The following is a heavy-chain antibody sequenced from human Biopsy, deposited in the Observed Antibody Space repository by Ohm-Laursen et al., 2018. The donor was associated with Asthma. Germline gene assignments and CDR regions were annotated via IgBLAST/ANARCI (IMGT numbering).Heavy chain of an antibody. J-gene: IGHJ6*02. Sequence: ASVKVSCKAPGGTFSNFAISWVRQAPGQGLEWLGGIMTVFGTTNYAQKFQGRVTITADESTSTAYMEVTGLRSEDTAIYYCARCQVGYSSGWSLLLKKIYYSGMDVWGQGTAVTVSS. CDR3: ARCQVGYSSGWSLLLKKIYYSGMDV. CDR2: IMTVFGTT. V-gene: IGHV1-69*13. D-gene: IGHD6-19*01. CDR1: GGTFSNFA.